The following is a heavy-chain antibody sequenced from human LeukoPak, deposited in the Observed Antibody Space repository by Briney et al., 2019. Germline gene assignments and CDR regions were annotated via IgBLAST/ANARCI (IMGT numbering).Heavy chain of an antibody. Sequence: LSLTCTVSGYSISSGYYWGWIRQPPGKGLEWVSYISFTSSTIYYADSVKGRFTISRDNAKNSLYLQMNSLRAEDTAVYYCARENYASGSYGDYWGQGTLVTVSS. CDR2: ISFTSSTI. V-gene: IGHV3-11*04. J-gene: IGHJ4*02. CDR3: ARENYASGSYGDY. CDR1: GYSISSGYY. D-gene: IGHD3-10*01.